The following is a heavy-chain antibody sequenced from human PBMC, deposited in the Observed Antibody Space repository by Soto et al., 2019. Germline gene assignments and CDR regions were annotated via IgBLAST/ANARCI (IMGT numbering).Heavy chain of an antibody. CDR2: ISYDGTNT. Sequence: PVGSLRLSCAASGFTFSTFGTHWVRQAPGKGLEWVATISYDGTNTHYADSVKGRFTISRDNSKNTLYLQINSLRAEDTAVYYCAKSPSSGFPYYFHYGMDVWGQGTTVTVSS. CDR3: AKSPSSGFPYYFHYGMDV. D-gene: IGHD3-3*01. CDR1: GFTFSTFG. J-gene: IGHJ6*02. V-gene: IGHV3-30*18.